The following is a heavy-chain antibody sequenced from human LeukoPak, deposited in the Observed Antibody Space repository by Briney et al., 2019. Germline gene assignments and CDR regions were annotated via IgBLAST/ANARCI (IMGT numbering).Heavy chain of an antibody. CDR3: ARDYYGGHNLYNFDL. CDR1: GYTFSGYY. V-gene: IGHV1-2*02. D-gene: IGHD3-10*01. CDR2: INPNSGDT. Sequence: ASVKVSCKASGYTFSGYYMHWVRQAPGQGLEWMGWINPNSGDTNHAQKFQGRVTMTRDTSTNTVYTELSSLRSDDTAVYYCARDYYGGHNLYNFDLWGQGTRVIVSS. J-gene: IGHJ4*02.